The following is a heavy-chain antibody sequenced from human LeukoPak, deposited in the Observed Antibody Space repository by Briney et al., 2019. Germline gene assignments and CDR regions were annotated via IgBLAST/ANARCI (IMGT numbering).Heavy chain of an antibody. CDR3: AKARARVVTATFDY. Sequence: GRSLRLSCAASGFTFDDYAMHWVRQAPGKGLEWASGISWNSGSIGYADSVKGRFTISRDNAKNSLYLQMNSLRAEDTALYYCAKARARVVTATFDYWGQGTLVTVSS. J-gene: IGHJ4*02. CDR2: ISWNSGSI. V-gene: IGHV3-9*01. D-gene: IGHD2-21*02. CDR1: GFTFDDYA.